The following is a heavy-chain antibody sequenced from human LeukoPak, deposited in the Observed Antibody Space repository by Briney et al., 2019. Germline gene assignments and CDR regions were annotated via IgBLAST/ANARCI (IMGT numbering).Heavy chain of an antibody. CDR1: GGSISSSSYS. J-gene: IGHJ4*02. CDR2: IYYSGST. V-gene: IGHV4-39*01. Sequence: SETLSLTCTVSGGSISSSSYSWGWIRQPPGKGLEWIGSIYYSGSTYYNPSLKSRVTISVDTSKNQFSLKLSSVTAADTAVYYCARWDLVVVTAAFDYWGQGTLVTVSS. CDR3: ARWDLVVVTAAFDY. D-gene: IGHD2-21*02.